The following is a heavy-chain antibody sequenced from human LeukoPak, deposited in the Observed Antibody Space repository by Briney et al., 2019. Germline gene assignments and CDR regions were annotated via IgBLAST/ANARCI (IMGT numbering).Heavy chain of an antibody. V-gene: IGHV3-21*01. CDR2: ISSSSSYI. J-gene: IGHJ4*02. D-gene: IGHD1-26*01. Sequence: KPGGSLRLSCCACSLTFSSYSMNWVRQAPGKGLEWVSSISSSSSYIYYADSVKGRFTISRDNAKNSLYLQMNSLRAEDTAVYYCARGVGATTVDYWGQGTLVTVSS. CDR3: ARGVGATTVDY. CDR1: SLTFSSYS.